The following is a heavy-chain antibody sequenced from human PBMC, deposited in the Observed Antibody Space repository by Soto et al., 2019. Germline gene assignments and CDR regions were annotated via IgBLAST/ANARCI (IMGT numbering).Heavy chain of an antibody. D-gene: IGHD6-19*01. J-gene: IGHJ4*02. Sequence: QVQLVQSGAEVKKPGSSVKVSCTASGGTSRSFTISWVRQAPGQGLAWMGRIFHILGIANYAQKFQGRVTITADKSTSTAYMELSSLRSEDTAVYYCARDDSSRYYFDYWGQGTMVTVSA. CDR1: GGTSRSFT. V-gene: IGHV1-69*08. CDR3: ARDDSSRYYFDY. CDR2: IFHILGIA.